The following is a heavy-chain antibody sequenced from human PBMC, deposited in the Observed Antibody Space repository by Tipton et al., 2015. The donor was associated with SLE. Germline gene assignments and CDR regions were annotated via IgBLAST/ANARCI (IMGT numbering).Heavy chain of an antibody. Sequence: TLSLTCTVSGDSISSGSYYWSWIRQPAGKGLEWIGRIFSKGSTNSNLSLKSRVTISADTSKNQFSLKLNSVTAADTAVYYCARRRAYDSSGYSSWYFDLWGRGTLVTVSS. V-gene: IGHV4-61*02. CDR2: IFSKGST. D-gene: IGHD3-22*01. CDR1: GDSISSGSYY. CDR3: ARRRAYDSSGYSSWYFDL. J-gene: IGHJ2*01.